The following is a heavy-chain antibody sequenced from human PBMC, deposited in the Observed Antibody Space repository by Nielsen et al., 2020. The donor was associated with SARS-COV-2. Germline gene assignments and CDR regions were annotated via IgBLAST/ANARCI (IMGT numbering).Heavy chain of an antibody. J-gene: IGHJ6*02. CDR1: GGTFGSYA. D-gene: IGHD5-12*01. V-gene: IGHV1-69*04. Sequence: SVKVSCKASGGTFGSYAISWVRQAPGQGLEWMGRIIPILGIANYAQKFQGRVTITADKSTSTACMELSSLRSEDTAVYYCARDLFIVATISGMDVWGQGTTVTVSS. CDR3: ARDLFIVATISGMDV. CDR2: IIPILGIA.